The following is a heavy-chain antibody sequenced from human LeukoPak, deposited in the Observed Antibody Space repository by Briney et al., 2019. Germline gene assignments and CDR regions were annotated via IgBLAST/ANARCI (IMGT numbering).Heavy chain of an antibody. J-gene: IGHJ5*02. Sequence: GGSLRLSCAASGFTFSSYAMHWVRQAPGKGLEWVAVISYDGSNKYYADSVKGRFTISRDNAKNSLYLQMNSLRAEDTAVYYCASHYYDILTGTGDWFDPWGQGTLVTVSS. CDR2: ISYDGSNK. D-gene: IGHD3-9*01. V-gene: IGHV3-30-3*01. CDR3: ASHYYDILTGTGDWFDP. CDR1: GFTFSSYA.